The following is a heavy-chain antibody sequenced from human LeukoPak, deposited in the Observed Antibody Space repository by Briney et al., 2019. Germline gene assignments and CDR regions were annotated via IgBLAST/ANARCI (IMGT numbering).Heavy chain of an antibody. CDR3: AKSKPRFFWNDAFDI. V-gene: IGHV3-9*03. Sequence: GRSLSLSCAVSGLTLDDYAMHWVRHAPGKGLEWVSGISWNSGSIGYADSVKGRFTISRDNAKNSLYLQMNSLRAEDMALYGCAKSKPRFFWNDAFDIWGQGTMVTVSS. D-gene: IGHD1-1*01. CDR2: ISWNSGSI. CDR1: GLTLDDYA. J-gene: IGHJ3*02.